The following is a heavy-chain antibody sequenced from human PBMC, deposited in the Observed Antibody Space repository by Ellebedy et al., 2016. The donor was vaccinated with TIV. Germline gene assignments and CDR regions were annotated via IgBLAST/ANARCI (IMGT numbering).Heavy chain of an antibody. V-gene: IGHV3-48*02. D-gene: IGHD3-16*01. CDR2: IGTTGNTV. Sequence: PGGSLRLSCAASGFTFSSHSMNWVRQAPGKGLEWVSCIGTTGNTVYYADSVKGRFTISRDNAMNSLYLEMNSLRDEDTAVYYCARVRGTYAYGMDVWGQGTTVTVSS. J-gene: IGHJ6*02. CDR1: GFTFSSHS. CDR3: ARVRGTYAYGMDV.